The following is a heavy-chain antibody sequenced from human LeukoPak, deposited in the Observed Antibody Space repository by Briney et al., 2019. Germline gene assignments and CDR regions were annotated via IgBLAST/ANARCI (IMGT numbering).Heavy chain of an antibody. Sequence: TGGSLRLSCTGSGFTFSKVWMSWVRQAPGEGLEWVGRCKSNADGGTSDYGAPGQGRFTISRDDSKKTLFLQMTSLEVEDTAVYFCTAGGGGTYSSDFWGQGTLVTVAS. CDR3: TAGGGGTYSSDF. D-gene: IGHD3-16*01. CDR2: CKSNADGGTS. V-gene: IGHV3-15*01. CDR1: GFTFSKVW. J-gene: IGHJ4*02.